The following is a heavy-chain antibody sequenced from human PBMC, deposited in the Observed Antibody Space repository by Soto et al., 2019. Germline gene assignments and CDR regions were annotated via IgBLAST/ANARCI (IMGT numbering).Heavy chain of an antibody. J-gene: IGHJ5*02. CDR3: ARQTPLYYDFWSGYWGFCRWFDP. D-gene: IGHD3-3*01. V-gene: IGHV4-39*01. CDR1: GGSISSSSYY. Sequence: SETLSLTCTVSGGSISSSSYYWGWIRQPPGKGLEWIGSIYYSGSTYYNPSLKSRVTISVDTSKNQFSLKLSSVTAADTAVYYCARQTPLYYDFWSGYWGFCRWFDPWGQGTLVTVSS. CDR2: IYYSGST.